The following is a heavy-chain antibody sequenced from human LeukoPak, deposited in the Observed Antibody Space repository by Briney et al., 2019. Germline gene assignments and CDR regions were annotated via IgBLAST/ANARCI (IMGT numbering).Heavy chain of an antibody. Sequence: SETLSLTCTVSGGSVSSGSYYWSWIRQPPGKGLEWIGYIYYSGSTNYNPSLKSQVTISVDTSKNQFSLKLSSVTAADTAVYYCARDRDCSSTSCYRVDYYYGMDVWGQGTTVTVSS. CDR2: IYYSGST. CDR3: ARDRDCSSTSCYRVDYYYGMDV. J-gene: IGHJ6*02. CDR1: GGSVSSGSYY. D-gene: IGHD2-2*01. V-gene: IGHV4-61*01.